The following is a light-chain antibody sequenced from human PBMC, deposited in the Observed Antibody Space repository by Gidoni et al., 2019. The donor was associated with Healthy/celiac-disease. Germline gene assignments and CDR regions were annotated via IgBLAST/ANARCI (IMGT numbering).Light chain of an antibody. CDR1: KLGDKY. CDR3: QAWDSSTAEVV. V-gene: IGLV3-1*01. CDR2: QDS. J-gene: IGLJ2*01. Sequence: SYELTQPPSVSVSPGQTASITCSGDKLGDKYACWYQQKPGQSPVLVIYQDSKRPSGIPERFSGSNSGNTATLTIRGTQAMDEADYYCQAWDSSTAEVVFGGGTKLTVL.